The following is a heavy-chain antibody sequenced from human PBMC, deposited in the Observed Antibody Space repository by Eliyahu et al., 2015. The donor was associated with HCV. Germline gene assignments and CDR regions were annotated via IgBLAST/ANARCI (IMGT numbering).Heavy chain of an antibody. D-gene: IGHD1-26*01. V-gene: IGHV3-48*01. CDR2: IRDSGTIR. J-gene: IGHJ4*02. Sequence: EVQLVESGGGLVQPGGSLRLSCAASGFAFNIEPMDWVRQAPGKGLEWIAHIRDSGTIRHYANSVKGRFTISRDNAKNSLYLQMSSLSAEDTAVYYCVRDKEWAFDYWGQGTLVTVSS. CDR3: VRDKEWAFDY. CDR1: GFAFNIEP.